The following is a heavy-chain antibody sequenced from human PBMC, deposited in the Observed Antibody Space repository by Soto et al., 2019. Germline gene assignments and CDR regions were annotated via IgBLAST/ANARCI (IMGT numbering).Heavy chain of an antibody. CDR3: AREDSSGYYNWFDP. D-gene: IGHD3-22*01. J-gene: IGHJ5*02. V-gene: IGHV4-59*01. CDR1: GGSISSYS. Sequence: PSETLSLTCTVSGGSISSYSWSWIRQPPGKRLEWIGCIYDSGSTDYNPSLKSRVTISVDTSKNQFSLRLSSVTAADTAVYYCAREDSSGYYNWFDPWGQGTLVTVSS. CDR2: IYDSGST.